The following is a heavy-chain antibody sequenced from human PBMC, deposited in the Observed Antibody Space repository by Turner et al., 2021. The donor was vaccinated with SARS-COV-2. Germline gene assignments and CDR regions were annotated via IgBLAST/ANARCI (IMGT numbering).Heavy chain of an antibody. V-gene: IGHV3-30*18. D-gene: IGHD3-9*01. Sequence: QVQLVESGGGVVQRGRSLRLSCPASGFIFSSYGMHWVRQAPGKGLEWVAVISYDGSNKYYADSVKGRFTISRDNSKNTLYLQMNSLRAEDTAVYYCAKGGWYYDILTGSYFEYWGQGTLVTVSS. CDR3: AKGGWYYDILTGSYFEY. J-gene: IGHJ4*02. CDR1: GFIFSSYG. CDR2: ISYDGSNK.